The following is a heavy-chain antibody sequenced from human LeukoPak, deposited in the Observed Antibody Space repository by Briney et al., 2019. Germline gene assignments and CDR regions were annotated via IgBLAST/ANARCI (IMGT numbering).Heavy chain of an antibody. V-gene: IGHV4-4*07. CDR3: ARGVPAASRWTNNWFDP. CDR2: IYTSGST. CDR1: GGSISSYY. J-gene: IGHJ5*02. D-gene: IGHD2-2*01. Sequence: PSETLSLTCTVSGGSISSYYWSWIRQPAGKGLEWIGRIYTSGSTNYNPSLKSRVTMSVDTSKNQFSLKLSSVTAADTAVYYCARGVPAASRWTNNWFDPWGQGTLVTVSS.